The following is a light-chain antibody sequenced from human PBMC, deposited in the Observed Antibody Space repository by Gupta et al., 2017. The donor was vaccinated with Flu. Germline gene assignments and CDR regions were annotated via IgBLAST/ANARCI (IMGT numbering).Light chain of an antibody. J-gene: IGLJ2*01. Sequence: QSALTQPASVSGSPGQSITISCTVTSSDVGGNNYVAWYQQHPGKAPKLMIYEVSNRPSGVSNRFSGSKSGNTASLTITGLQAEDEADYYCSSYTSSSTLGVVFGGGTKLTVL. CDR3: SSYTSSSTLGVV. CDR1: SSDVGGNNY. CDR2: EVS. V-gene: IGLV2-14*01.